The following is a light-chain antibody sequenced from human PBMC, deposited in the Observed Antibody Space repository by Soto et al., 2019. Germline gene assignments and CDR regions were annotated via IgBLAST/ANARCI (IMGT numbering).Light chain of an antibody. CDR2: DAS. V-gene: IGKV1-5*01. J-gene: IGKJ2*01. Sequence: DLQMTQSPSTLSASVGDRVTITCRASQSISSWLAWYQQKPGKAPKLLIYDASSLESGVPSRFSGSGSGTEFTLTISSLQPDDFATYYCQQYNSYPYTFSQGTKLEIK. CDR1: QSISSW. CDR3: QQYNSYPYT.